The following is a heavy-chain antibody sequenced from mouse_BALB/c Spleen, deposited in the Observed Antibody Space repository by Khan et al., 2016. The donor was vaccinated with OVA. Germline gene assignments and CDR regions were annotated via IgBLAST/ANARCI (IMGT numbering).Heavy chain of an antibody. CDR2: ISYSGNT. J-gene: IGHJ2*01. D-gene: IGHD1-1*02. V-gene: IGHV3-2*02. CDR3: ARIQEVDFDY. Sequence: VQLKESGPGLVKPSQSLSLTCTVTGYSITSDYAWNWIRQFPGNKLEWMGYISYSGNTKYNPSLKSRISITRDTSKNHFFLQLNFVTNEDTATYCCARIQEVDFDYWGQGPTLTVSS. CDR1: GYSITSDYA.